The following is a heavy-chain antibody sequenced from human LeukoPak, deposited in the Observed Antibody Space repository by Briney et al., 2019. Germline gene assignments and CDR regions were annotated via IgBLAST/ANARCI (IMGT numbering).Heavy chain of an antibody. D-gene: IGHD3-16*02. CDR1: GYTFTSYD. V-gene: IGHV1-8*01. J-gene: IGHJ4*02. CDR3: AREHYDYVWGNHRYIDY. CDR2: MNPNSGDA. Sequence: ASVKVSCKTSGYTFTSYDINWVRQAPGQGLEWVGWMNPNSGDAGYTQKFQGRVTMTRNTSISTAYMELSSLRSEDTAVYYCAREHYDYVWGNHRYIDYWGQGTLVTVSS.